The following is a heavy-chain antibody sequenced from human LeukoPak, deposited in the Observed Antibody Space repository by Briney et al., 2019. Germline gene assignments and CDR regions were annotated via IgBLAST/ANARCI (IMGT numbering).Heavy chain of an antibody. D-gene: IGHD3-22*01. Sequence: ASVKVSCKASGGTFSSYAISWVRQAPGQGLEWMGRIIPIFGTANYAQKFQGRVTITTDESTSTAYMELSSLRSEDTAVHYCARDRPIYYDSSGYYYFDYWGQGTLVTVSS. V-gene: IGHV1-69*05. CDR3: ARDRPIYYDSSGYYYFDY. J-gene: IGHJ4*02. CDR1: GGTFSSYA. CDR2: IIPIFGTA.